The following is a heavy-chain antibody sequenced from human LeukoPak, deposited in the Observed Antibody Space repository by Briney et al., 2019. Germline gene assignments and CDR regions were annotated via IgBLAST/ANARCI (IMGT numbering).Heavy chain of an antibody. V-gene: IGHV3-66*01. J-gene: IGHJ4*02. CDR3: AREGTTGSLIIDY. D-gene: IGHD1/OR15-1a*01. CDR1: GFTVSSNY. CDR2: IYSGGST. Sequence: GGSLSLSCAASGFTVSSNYMSWVHQAPGKGLEWVSVIYSGGSTYYADSVKGRFTISRDNSKNTLYLQMNSLRAEDTAVYYRAREGTTGSLIIDYWGQGTLVTVSS.